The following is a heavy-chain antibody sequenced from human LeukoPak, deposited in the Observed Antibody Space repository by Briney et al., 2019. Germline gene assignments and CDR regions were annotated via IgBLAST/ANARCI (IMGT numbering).Heavy chain of an antibody. D-gene: IGHD3-22*01. J-gene: IGHJ3*02. Sequence: ASVKVSCKASGYTFTSYDINWVRQATGQGLEWMGWISAYNGNTNYAQKLQGRVTMTTDTSTSTAYMELRSLRSDDTAVYYCARDGYYDSSGYYPNRDAFDIWGQGTMVTVSS. CDR2: ISAYNGNT. CDR1: GYTFTSYD. V-gene: IGHV1-18*01. CDR3: ARDGYYDSSGYYPNRDAFDI.